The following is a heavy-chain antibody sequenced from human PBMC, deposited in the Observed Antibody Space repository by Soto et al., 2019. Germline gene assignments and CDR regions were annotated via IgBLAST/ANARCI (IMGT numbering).Heavy chain of an antibody. CDR3: ARVWNCGGDCYPTGMDV. CDR2: IKQDGSEK. Sequence: GGFLRLSCAASGFTFSSYWMSWVRQAPGKGLEWVANIKQDGSEKYYVDSVKGRFTISRDNAKNSLYLQMNSLRAEDTAVYYCARVWNCGGDCYPTGMDVWGQGTTVTAP. D-gene: IGHD2-21*02. V-gene: IGHV3-7*01. J-gene: IGHJ6*02. CDR1: GFTFSSYW.